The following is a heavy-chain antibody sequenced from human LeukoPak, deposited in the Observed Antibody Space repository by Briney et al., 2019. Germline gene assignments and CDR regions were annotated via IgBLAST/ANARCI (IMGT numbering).Heavy chain of an antibody. D-gene: IGHD3-22*01. CDR2: ADGGGSST. CDR1: GFTFSTHW. CDR3: ARGPGSSGGAYVGDY. J-gene: IGHJ4*01. Sequence: GGSLRLSCPASGFTFSTHWMHWVRQVPGRGRVWVSRADGGGSSTSYADSVEGRFSISRDNAKSTLYLQMNGLRAEDTAVYYCARGPGSSGGAYVGDYWGHGTLVTVSS. V-gene: IGHV3-74*01.